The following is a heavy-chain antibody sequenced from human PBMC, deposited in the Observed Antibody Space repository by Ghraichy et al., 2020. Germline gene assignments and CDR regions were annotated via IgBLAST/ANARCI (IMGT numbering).Heavy chain of an antibody. Sequence: SETLSLTCAVYGGSFSGYYWSWIRQPPGKGLEWIGEINHSGSTNYNPSLKSRVTISVDTSKNQFSLKLSSVTAADTAVYYCARGQYCSSASCYMNPYYFDYWGQGTLVTVSS. CDR1: GGSFSGYY. J-gene: IGHJ4*02. V-gene: IGHV4-34*01. CDR2: INHSGST. CDR3: ARGQYCSSASCYMNPYYFDY. D-gene: IGHD2-2*02.